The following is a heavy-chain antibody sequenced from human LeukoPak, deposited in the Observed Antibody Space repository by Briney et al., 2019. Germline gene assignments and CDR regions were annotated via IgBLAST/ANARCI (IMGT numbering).Heavy chain of an antibody. CDR2: LKQDGSEK. D-gene: IGHD4-11*01. V-gene: IGHV3-7*01. CDR3: ARESYSNYGNYFDY. CDR1: GFTCSSHW. Sequence: GGSVSLSCAASGFTCSSHWMSWVRQAPGEGLERVANLKQDGSEKYYVDSVNGRYTISRDHDKNSLYLQMNSLSAEDTAVYYCARESYSNYGNYFDYWGQGTLVTVSS. J-gene: IGHJ4*02.